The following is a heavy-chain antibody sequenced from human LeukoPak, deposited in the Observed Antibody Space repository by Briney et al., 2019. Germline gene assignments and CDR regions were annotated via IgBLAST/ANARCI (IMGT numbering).Heavy chain of an antibody. Sequence: PSGTLSLTCAVSGGSISSSNWWSWVRQPPGKGLEWIGEIYHSGSTNYNPSLKSRVTISVDKSKNQFSLKLSSVTAADTAVYYCAGLRVYYDSSGPYFDYWGQGTLVTVSS. D-gene: IGHD3-22*01. J-gene: IGHJ4*02. CDR1: GGSISSSNW. CDR2: IYHSGST. V-gene: IGHV4-4*02. CDR3: AGLRVYYDSSGPYFDY.